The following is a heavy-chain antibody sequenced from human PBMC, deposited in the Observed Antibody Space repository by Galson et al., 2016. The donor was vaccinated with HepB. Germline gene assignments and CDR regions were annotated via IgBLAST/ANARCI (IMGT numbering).Heavy chain of an antibody. V-gene: IGHV3-15*07. D-gene: IGHD1-26*01. Sequence: SLRLSCAASGFSFSNAWMNWVRQAPGKELEWVGRIKSKPDGGTRDYAAPVKDRFSVSRDDSENTLYLQRNSLKTEDSAVYYCATGGSYSTNDPFDIWGQGTMVTVSS. CDR1: GFSFSNAW. J-gene: IGHJ3*02. CDR2: IKSKPDGGTR. CDR3: ATGGSYSTNDPFDI.